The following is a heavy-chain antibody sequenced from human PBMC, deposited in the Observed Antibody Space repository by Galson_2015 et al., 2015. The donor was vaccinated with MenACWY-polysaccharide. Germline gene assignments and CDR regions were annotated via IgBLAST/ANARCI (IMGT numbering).Heavy chain of an antibody. CDR3: ASLLGEAPAQAGAFDI. Sequence: SVKVSCKAFGGSFSTLSFNWVRQAPGQGLEWMGRIIPGLDKPNYARKFLGRATITADQSTGTAYMELSSLRSDDTAVYYCASLLGEAPAQAGAFDIWGEGALGTVSS. J-gene: IGHJ3*02. CDR1: GGSFSTLS. CDR2: IIPGLDKP. D-gene: IGHD3-16*01. V-gene: IGHV1-69*02.